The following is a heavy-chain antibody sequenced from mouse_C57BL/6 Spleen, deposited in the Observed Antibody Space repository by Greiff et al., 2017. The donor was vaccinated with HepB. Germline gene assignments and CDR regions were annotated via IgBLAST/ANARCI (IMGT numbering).Heavy chain of an antibody. CDR3: ERHYGNLDH. CDR1: GYTFTSYW. V-gene: IGHV1-50*01. D-gene: IGHD2-1*01. Sequence: QVQLQQPGAELVKPGASVKLSCKASGYTFTSYWMQWVKQRPGQGLEWIGEIDPSDSYTNYNQKFKGKATLTVDTSSSTAYMQLSSLTSEDSAVYYCERHYGNLDHWAQGTTPTVSS. CDR2: IDPSDSYT. J-gene: IGHJ2*01.